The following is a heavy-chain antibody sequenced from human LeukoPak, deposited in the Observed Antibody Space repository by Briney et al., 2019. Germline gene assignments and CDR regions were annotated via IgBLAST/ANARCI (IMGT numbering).Heavy chain of an antibody. V-gene: IGHV3-23*01. J-gene: IGHJ4*02. Sequence: PGGSLRLSCAASGFPFSRYTMNWVRQAPGRGLEWVSATSAGGDSPYYADSVQGRFSISRDNDKNTVYLQMNSLRAGDTAIYYCAKRRYCNSVSCHDFDYWGQGTLVTVSS. CDR2: TSAGGDSP. CDR3: AKRRYCNSVSCHDFDY. CDR1: GFPFSRYT. D-gene: IGHD2-2*01.